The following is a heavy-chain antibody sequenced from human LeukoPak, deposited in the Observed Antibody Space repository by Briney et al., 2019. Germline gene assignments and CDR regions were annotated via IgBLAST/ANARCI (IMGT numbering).Heavy chain of an antibody. CDR1: VYTFNHSF. D-gene: IGHD2-8*01. J-gene: IGHJ4*02. CDR3: ARGQSMYY. Sequence: ASVKVSCKASVYTFNHSFISCVRQAPGQGLEWVGWISPHSHTTHYAEKVQGRVTMTTDTSTSTVYMELRSLRSDDTAVYFCARGQSMYYWGQGTPVTVSS. V-gene: IGHV1-18*04. CDR2: ISPHSHTT.